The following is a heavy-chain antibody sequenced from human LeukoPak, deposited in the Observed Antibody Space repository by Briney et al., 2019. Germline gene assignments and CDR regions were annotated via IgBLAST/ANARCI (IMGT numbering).Heavy chain of an antibody. V-gene: IGHV2-5*02. CDR2: IYWDDDK. D-gene: IGHD6-13*01. CDR3: AHTTNTPGIAAAGTFDY. CDR1: GFSLSTTGMG. J-gene: IGHJ4*02. Sequence: KESGPTPVKPTQTLTLPCTFPGFSLSTTGMGVGWVRQHLGKALEWLALIYWDDDKRYSPSLKSRLTITKDTSKNQVVLTMTNMDSVDTATYYCAHTTNTPGIAAAGTFDYWGQGTLVTVSS.